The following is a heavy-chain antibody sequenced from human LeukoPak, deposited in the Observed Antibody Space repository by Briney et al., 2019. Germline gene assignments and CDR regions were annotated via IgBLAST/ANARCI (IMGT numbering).Heavy chain of an antibody. D-gene: IGHD2-2*01. CDR2: ICVYNGNT. Sequence: AAVKVSRMPSVYTFTSYGISRVRQAPVQGLEWMGWICVYNGNTNSAQTLQGRVTLTTDTSKRTADMALRSLGSDDTAVYCCARDSIVVVPAALLYWGQGTLVTVSS. CDR3: ARDSIVVVPAALLY. CDR1: VYTFTSYG. J-gene: IGHJ4*02. V-gene: IGHV1-18*01.